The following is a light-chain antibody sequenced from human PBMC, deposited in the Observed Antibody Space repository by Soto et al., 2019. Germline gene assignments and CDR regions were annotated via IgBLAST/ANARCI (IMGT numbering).Light chain of an antibody. V-gene: IGKV1-5*01. CDR1: QSIGSW. Sequence: DVQMTQTPSSLSASVGDRVILTCRASQSIGSWLAWYQQKPGKAPKLLIYDASSLESGVPSRFSGSGSGTESTLTISSLQPDDFATYYCQQYNSYSVTFGQGTRLEIK. CDR3: QQYNSYSVT. J-gene: IGKJ5*01. CDR2: DAS.